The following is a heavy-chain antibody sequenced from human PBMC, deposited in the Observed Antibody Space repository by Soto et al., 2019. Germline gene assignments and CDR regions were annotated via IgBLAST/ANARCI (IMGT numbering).Heavy chain of an antibody. V-gene: IGHV3-23*01. CDR1: GFTFSNYA. CDR2: ISGSGGSA. D-gene: IGHD6-13*01. Sequence: VQLLESGGGLVQPGGSLRLSCAASGFTFSNYAMSWVRQAPGKGLEWVSSISGSGGSAYNADSVRGRFTISRDNSKNTLYLQMNSLRAEDTAVYDCAKWGLYISSSWYEGYWGQGTLVSVSS. CDR3: AKWGLYISSSWYEGY. J-gene: IGHJ4*02.